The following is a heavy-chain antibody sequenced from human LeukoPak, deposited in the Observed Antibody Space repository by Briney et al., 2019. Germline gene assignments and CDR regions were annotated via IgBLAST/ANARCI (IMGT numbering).Heavy chain of an antibody. Sequence: AGGPLRLSCAASGFNFRAYAMSWLRQARGKGLEWVSLICASVDSTYYADSVKGRFTITRDNSRYTLYLQMSSLRAEDTVVYYCALVYCSGGDCYEKPYYFDHWGQGTLVTVSS. CDR2: ICASVDST. J-gene: IGHJ4*02. V-gene: IGHV3-23*01. CDR3: ALVYCSGGDCYEKPYYFDH. D-gene: IGHD2-15*01. CDR1: GFNFRAYA.